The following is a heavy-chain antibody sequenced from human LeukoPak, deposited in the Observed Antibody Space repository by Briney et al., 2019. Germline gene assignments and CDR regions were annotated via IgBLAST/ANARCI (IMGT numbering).Heavy chain of an antibody. CDR3: ARDLGYCSSTSCYIGPYYYYGMDV. CDR1: GYTFTSYG. Sequence: ASVKVSCTASGYTFTSYGISWVRQAPGQGREGMGWIRAYNGNTNYAQKLRGRVTMTTDTSTSTAYMERRSLRSDDTAVYYCARDLGYCSSTSCYIGPYYYYGMDVWGQGTTATVSS. CDR2: IRAYNGNT. V-gene: IGHV1-18*01. D-gene: IGHD2-2*02. J-gene: IGHJ6*02.